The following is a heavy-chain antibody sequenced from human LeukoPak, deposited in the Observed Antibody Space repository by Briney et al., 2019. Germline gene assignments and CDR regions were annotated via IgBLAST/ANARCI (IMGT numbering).Heavy chain of an antibody. J-gene: IGHJ6*03. D-gene: IGHD6-6*01. Sequence: PGGSLRLSCAASGFTFDDYGMSWVRQAPGKGLEWVSGINWNGGSTGYADSVKGRFTISRDNAKNSLYLQMNSLRAEDTALYYCARVRPARSSVFYYYYYMDVWGKGTTVTVSS. CDR3: ARVRPARSSVFYYYYYMDV. CDR2: INWNGGST. V-gene: IGHV3-20*04. CDR1: GFTFDDYG.